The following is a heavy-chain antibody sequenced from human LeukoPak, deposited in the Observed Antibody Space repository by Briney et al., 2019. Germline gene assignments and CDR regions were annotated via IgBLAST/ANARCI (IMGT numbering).Heavy chain of an antibody. CDR1: GFTFGDYA. D-gene: IGHD4-11*01. CDR3: AKDGPPTVTRGSFDY. J-gene: IGHJ4*02. CDR2: ISNDGSNK. V-gene: IGHV3-30*04. Sequence: GGSLRLSCTASGFTFGDYAMSWVRQAPGKGLEWVALISNDGSNKYYAESVKGRFTISRDNSKNTLYLQMNSLRAEDTAVYSCAKDGPPTVTRGSFDYWGQGTLVTVSS.